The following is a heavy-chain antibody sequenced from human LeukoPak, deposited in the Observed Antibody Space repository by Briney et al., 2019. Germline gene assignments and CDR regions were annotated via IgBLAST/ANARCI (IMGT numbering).Heavy chain of an antibody. D-gene: IGHD1-26*01. J-gene: IGHJ4*02. V-gene: IGHV4-34*01. CDR2: INHSGST. CDR1: GGSFSGYY. CDR3: ASHRGIGYSGSSRDY. Sequence: PSETLSLTCAVYGGSFSGYYWSWIRQPPGKGLEWIGEINHSGSTNYNPSLKSRVTISVDTSKNQSSLKLSSVTAADTAVYYCASHRGIGYSGSSRDYWGQGTLVTVSS.